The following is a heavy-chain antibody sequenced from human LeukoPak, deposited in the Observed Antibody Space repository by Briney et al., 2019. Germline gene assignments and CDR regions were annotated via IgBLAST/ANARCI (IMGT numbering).Heavy chain of an antibody. CDR3: ARATDISSWYLAY. D-gene: IGHD6-13*01. V-gene: IGHV1-2*02. CDR1: GYTFTGYY. CDR2: LSPNSGDT. J-gene: IGHJ4*02. Sequence: PGASVKVSCKASGYTFTGYYMHWVRQAPGQELEWMGWLSPNSGDTKFPQKFQGRVTVTRDTSISTAYMELSRLTSDDTAVYYCARATDISSWYLAYWGQGTLVTVSS.